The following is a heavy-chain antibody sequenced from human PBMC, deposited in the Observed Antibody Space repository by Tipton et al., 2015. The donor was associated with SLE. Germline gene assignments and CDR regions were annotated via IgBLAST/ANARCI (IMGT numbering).Heavy chain of an antibody. Sequence: TLSLTCTVSGDSISTYYWSWSRQPAGKGLEWIGRILTTGSPNYNPSLTSRVTMSVDTSKNQISLRLSSVTAADTAVYYCVRDANVAVADYWGQGTLVTVSS. CDR3: VRDANVAVADY. J-gene: IGHJ4*02. D-gene: IGHD2-21*01. V-gene: IGHV4-4*07. CDR2: ILTTGSP. CDR1: GDSISTYY.